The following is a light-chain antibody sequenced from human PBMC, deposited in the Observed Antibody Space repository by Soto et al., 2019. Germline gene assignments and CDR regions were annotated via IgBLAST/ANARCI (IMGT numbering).Light chain of an antibody. Sequence: QSALTQPASVSGSPGQSITISCTGTSSDVAGYKYVSWYQQHPGKAPKLMIYEVSNRPSGVSNRFSGSKSGNTASLTISGLQPEDEADYYCSSYTSTTTLEVVFGGGTKLTV. V-gene: IGLV2-14*01. CDR2: EVS. CDR1: SSDVAGYKY. J-gene: IGLJ3*02. CDR3: SSYTSTTTLEVV.